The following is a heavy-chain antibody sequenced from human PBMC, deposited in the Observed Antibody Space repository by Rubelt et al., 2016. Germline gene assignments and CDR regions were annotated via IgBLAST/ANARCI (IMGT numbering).Heavy chain of an antibody. CDR3: ARANNEDTLMFDYGMDV. J-gene: IGHJ6*02. Sequence: QVQLVQSGAEVKKPGASVKVSCKASGGTFSSYAISWVRQAPGQGLEWMGRIIPILGIANYAQKFQGRVTITADKSTSTAYMGLSSLRCEDTAVDYCARANNEDTLMFDYGMDVWGQGTTVTVSS. CDR2: IIPILGIA. CDR1: GGTFSSYA. V-gene: IGHV1-69*04. D-gene: IGHD3-10*02.